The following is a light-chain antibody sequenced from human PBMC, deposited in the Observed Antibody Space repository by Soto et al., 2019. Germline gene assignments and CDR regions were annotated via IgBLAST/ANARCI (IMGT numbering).Light chain of an antibody. CDR3: QQYYSSPLT. CDR1: QTISNY. V-gene: IGKV1-39*01. Sequence: DIQMTQSPSSLSASVGDRVTITCRASQTISNYLNWYQQQPGKAPKLLIYAASSLQSRVPSRFSGSGSGTAFTLTISSLQPEDFATYYCQQYYSSPLTFGGGTKLDI. J-gene: IGKJ4*01. CDR2: AAS.